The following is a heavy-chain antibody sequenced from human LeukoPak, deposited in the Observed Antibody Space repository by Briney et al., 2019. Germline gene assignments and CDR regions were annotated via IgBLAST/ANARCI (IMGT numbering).Heavy chain of an antibody. J-gene: IGHJ4*02. CDR2: IYYSGST. D-gene: IGHD3-22*01. CDR3: ARHGYYDSSGYSDY. V-gene: IGHV4-39*01. Sequence: PSETLSLTCTVSGGSISSSSYYWGWIRQPPGKGLGWIGSIYYSGSTYYNPSLKSRVTISVDTSKNQFSLKLSSVTAADTAVYYCARHGYYDSSGYSDYWGQGTLVTVSS. CDR1: GGSISSSSYY.